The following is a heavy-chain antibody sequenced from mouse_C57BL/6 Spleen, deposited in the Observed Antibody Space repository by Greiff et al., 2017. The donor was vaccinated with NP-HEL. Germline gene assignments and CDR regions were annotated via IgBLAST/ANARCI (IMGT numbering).Heavy chain of an antibody. CDR2: INPRNGGT. CDR1: GYTFTSYW. V-gene: IGHV1-53*01. D-gene: IGHD2-5*01. J-gene: IGHJ2*01. CDR3: ARGRYSNYFDY. Sequence: QVQLQQSGTELVKPGASVQLSCKASGYTFTSYWMHWVKQRPGQGLEWIGNINPRNGGTNYNEKFKSKATLTVDKSSSTAYMQLSSLTSEDSAVYYCARGRYSNYFDYWGQGTTLTVSS.